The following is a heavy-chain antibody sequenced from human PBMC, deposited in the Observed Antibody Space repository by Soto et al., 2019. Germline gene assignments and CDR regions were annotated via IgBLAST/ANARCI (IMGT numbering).Heavy chain of an antibody. CDR3: ARDRCYDGTCYSASDS. J-gene: IGHJ5*01. CDR1: GFSFSTYS. V-gene: IGHV3-48*02. Sequence: GGSLRLSCAASGFSFSTYSMDWVRQAPGKGPEWIAYISTTSFTIYYADSVKGRFTISRDNDRNSLYLEMNSLRDEDTAVYYCARDRCYDGTCYSASDSWGQGTLVTVSS. CDR2: ISTTSFTI. D-gene: IGHD2-15*01.